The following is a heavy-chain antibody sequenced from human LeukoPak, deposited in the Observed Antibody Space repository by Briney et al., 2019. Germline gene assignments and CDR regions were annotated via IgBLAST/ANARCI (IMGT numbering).Heavy chain of an antibody. V-gene: IGHV1-18*01. CDR2: ISAYNGNT. CDR3: ARGGYYYDSSGYYYGFFDY. J-gene: IGHJ4*02. Sequence: ASVKVSCKASGCTFTSYGISWVRQAPGQGLEWMGWISAYNGNTNYAQKLQGRVTMTTDTSTSTAYMELRSLRSDDTAVYYCARGGYYYDSSGYYYGFFDYWGQGTLVTVSS. CDR1: GCTFTSYG. D-gene: IGHD3-22*01.